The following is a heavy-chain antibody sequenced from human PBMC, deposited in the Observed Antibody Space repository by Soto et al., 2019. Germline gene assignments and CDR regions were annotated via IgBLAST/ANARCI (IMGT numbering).Heavy chain of an antibody. Sequence: GGSLRLSCAASGFTFSNAWMNWVRQAPGKGLERVGRIKSKSDGGTTDYAAQLKGTVTISRDYSKITLYLQMNSLKTEDTAVYYCTTDGRGAVAEPTSFDYWGQGTLVTVSS. CDR3: TTDGRGAVAEPTSFDY. J-gene: IGHJ4*02. CDR2: IKSKSDGGTT. V-gene: IGHV3-15*07. CDR1: GFTFSNAW. D-gene: IGHD6-19*01.